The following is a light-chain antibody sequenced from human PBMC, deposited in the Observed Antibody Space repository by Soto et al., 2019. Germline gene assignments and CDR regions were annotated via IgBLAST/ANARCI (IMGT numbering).Light chain of an antibody. V-gene: IGLV2-14*01. CDR2: DVS. J-gene: IGLJ1*01. Sequence: QSALTQPASVSGSPGQSITISCTGASSDVGRYNYVSWYQHHPGKAPKLIIYDVSNRPSGVSGRFSGSKSGNTASLAISGLQADDEADYFCSSYASSNTLVFGPGTKLTVL. CDR3: SSYASSNTLV. CDR1: SSDVGRYNY.